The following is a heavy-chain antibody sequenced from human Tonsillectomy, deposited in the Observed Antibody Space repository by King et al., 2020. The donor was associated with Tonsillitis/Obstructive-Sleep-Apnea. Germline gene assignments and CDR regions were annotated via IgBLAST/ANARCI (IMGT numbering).Heavy chain of an antibody. D-gene: IGHD5-12*01. V-gene: IGHV3-7*04. CDR2: IKEDGSQE. Sequence: VQLVESGGGLVQPGGSLRLSCAASGFTFSRSWMTWIRQAPGTGLDWVANIKEDGSQENYVAIVKDRLTISRDNAKKAVYLKMNSLRDEDTAVYYCARDSGYNAFDIWGQGTMVTVSS. J-gene: IGHJ3*02. CDR3: ARDSGYNAFDI. CDR1: GFTFSRSW.